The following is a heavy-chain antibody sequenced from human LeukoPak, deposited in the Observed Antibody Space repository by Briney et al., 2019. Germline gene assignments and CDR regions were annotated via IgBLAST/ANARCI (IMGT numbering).Heavy chain of an antibody. CDR3: ASIRGTFGY. D-gene: IGHD1-26*01. CDR2: TRNKGNSYIT. J-gene: IGHJ4*02. CDR1: GFTFSDHF. Sequence: GGSLRLSGAASGFTFSDHFLDWGRQAPGKGLGWVGRTRNKGNSYITEYAASVKGRFTISRDDSKNSLYLQMRSLKTDDTAMYYCASIRGTFGYWGQGTPVTVSS. V-gene: IGHV3-72*01.